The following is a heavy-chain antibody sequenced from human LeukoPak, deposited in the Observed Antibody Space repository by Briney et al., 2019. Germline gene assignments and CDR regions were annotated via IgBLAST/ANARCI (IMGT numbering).Heavy chain of an antibody. V-gene: IGHV5-51*01. Sequence: GGSLKISCQGSGYSFTTYWIGWVRQMPGKGPECMGIIYPGDSDTRYSPSFQGQVTISADKSINTSYLQWSSLKASDTAMYYCARLGTYWSNYYFEYWGQGTLVTVSS. J-gene: IGHJ4*02. CDR3: ARLGTYWSNYYFEY. D-gene: IGHD3-10*01. CDR2: IYPGDSDT. CDR1: GYSFTTYW.